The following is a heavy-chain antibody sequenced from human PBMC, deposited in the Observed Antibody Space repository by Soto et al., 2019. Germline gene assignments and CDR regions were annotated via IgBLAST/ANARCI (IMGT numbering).Heavy chain of an antibody. Sequence: QVQLVESGGGVVQPGRSLRLSCAASGFTFSTYGMHWVRQAPGKGLEWVAVISYDGSNKYHADSVKGRFTISRDNSKTTLYLQMNSLRAEDTAVYYCAKNYYGSGSVYYYYYYMDVWGKGTTVTVSS. V-gene: IGHV3-30*18. D-gene: IGHD3-10*01. CDR2: ISYDGSNK. CDR1: GFTFSTYG. CDR3: AKNYYGSGSVYYYYYYMDV. J-gene: IGHJ6*03.